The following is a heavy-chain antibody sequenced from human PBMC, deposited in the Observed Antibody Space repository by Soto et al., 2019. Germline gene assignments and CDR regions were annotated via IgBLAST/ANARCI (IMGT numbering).Heavy chain of an antibody. J-gene: IGHJ5*02. CDR2: IHGGGNK. D-gene: IGHD6-6*01. V-gene: IGHV3-53*01. CDR3: ASGPTLAARLGWNYFDP. Sequence: EVHLVESGGTVIQPGASLRLSCATSGLNVNINYVTWVRQAPGKGLEWLSIIHGGGNKFYSDSVKGRFTISRDTSKNTVYLQMSSLTVDDTAVYYCASGPTLAARLGWNYFDPWGQGTLVTVSS. CDR1: GLNVNINY.